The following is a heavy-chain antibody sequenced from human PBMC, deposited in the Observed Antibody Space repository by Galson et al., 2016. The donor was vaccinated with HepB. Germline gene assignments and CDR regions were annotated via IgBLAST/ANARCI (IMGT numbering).Heavy chain of an antibody. V-gene: IGHV2-5*02. CDR2: IYWDDDD. CDR1: GFSLSASATGVA. Sequence: PALVKPTQTLTLTCTFSGFSLSASATGVAVGWIRQPPGKALEWLALIYWDDDDLYSPSLKSRLTITKDTSKNQVVLTMTNVDPVDTATYFCVHTPTPGTLTAFDFWGQGTMVTVSS. D-gene: IGHD6-13*01. J-gene: IGHJ3*01. CDR3: VHTPTPGTLTAFDF.